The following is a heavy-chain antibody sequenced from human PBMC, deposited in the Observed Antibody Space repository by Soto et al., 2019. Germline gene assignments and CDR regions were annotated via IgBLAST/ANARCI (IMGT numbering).Heavy chain of an antibody. D-gene: IGHD6-13*01. V-gene: IGHV3-11*01. CDR1: GFTFSDYY. CDR2: MSSSGVTV. J-gene: IGHJ6*02. Sequence: PGGSLRLSCAGSGFTFSDYYMSWIRQAPGQGLEWVSYMSSSGVTVFYADSVKGRFTISRDNVKNSLYLQMYSLRAEDSAVYYCARNTISAAGADYYGLDVWGQGTTVTVSS. CDR3: ARNTISAAGADYYGLDV.